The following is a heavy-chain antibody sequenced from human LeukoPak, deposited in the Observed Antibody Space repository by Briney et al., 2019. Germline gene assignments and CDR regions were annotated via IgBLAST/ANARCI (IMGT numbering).Heavy chain of an antibody. V-gene: IGHV1-2*02. CDR1: GYTFTSYY. Sequence: ASVKVSCKASGYTFTSYYMHWVRQAPGQGLEWMGWINPNTGGTNYAQKLQGRVTLTRDTTISTVYMELNSLRSDDTAIYYCARVIGGRKRGQGPIDGFDIWGQGTMVTVSS. CDR3: ARVIGGRKRGQGPIDGFDI. CDR2: INPNTGGT. J-gene: IGHJ3*02.